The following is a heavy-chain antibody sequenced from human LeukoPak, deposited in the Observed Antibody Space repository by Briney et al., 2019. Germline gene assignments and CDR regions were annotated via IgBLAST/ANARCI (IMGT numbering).Heavy chain of an antibody. Sequence: PSETLSLTCTVSGDSISGYYWSWIRQPAGKGLEWIGRLYSSGRTNYNPSLKSRVTISLDKSNKQFFLKLSSVTAADTAVYYCAREQGAYSRIDYWGQGTLVTVS. V-gene: IGHV4-4*07. D-gene: IGHD5-18*01. CDR2: LYSSGRT. J-gene: IGHJ4*02. CDR1: GDSISGYY. CDR3: AREQGAYSRIDY.